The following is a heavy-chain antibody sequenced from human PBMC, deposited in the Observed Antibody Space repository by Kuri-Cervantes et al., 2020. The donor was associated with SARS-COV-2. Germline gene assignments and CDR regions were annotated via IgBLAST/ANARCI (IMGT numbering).Heavy chain of an antibody. J-gene: IGHJ5*02. CDR2: IYYSGST. CDR3: ARQAYCGGDCYSWFDP. CDR1: GGSISSHY. D-gene: IGHD2-21*01. V-gene: IGHV4-59*08. Sequence: SETLSLTCTVSGGSISSHYWSWIRQPPGKGLEWIGYIYYSGSTNYNPSLKSRVTISVDTSKNQFSLKLSSVTAADTAVYYCARQAYCGGDCYSWFDPWGQGTLVTVSS.